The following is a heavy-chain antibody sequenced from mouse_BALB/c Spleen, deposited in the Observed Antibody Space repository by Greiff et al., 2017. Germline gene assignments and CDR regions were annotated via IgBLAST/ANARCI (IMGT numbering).Heavy chain of an antibody. CDR1: GFTFNTYA. Sequence: GGGLVQPKGSLKLSCAASGFTFNTYAMNWVRQAPGKGLEWVARIRSKSNNYATYYADSVKDRFTISRDDSQSMLYLQMNNLKTEDTAMYYCVRLGTTTYAMDYWGQGTSVTVSS. J-gene: IGHJ4*01. CDR2: IRSKSNNYAT. V-gene: IGHV10-1*02. D-gene: IGHD2-3*01. CDR3: VRLGTTTYAMDY.